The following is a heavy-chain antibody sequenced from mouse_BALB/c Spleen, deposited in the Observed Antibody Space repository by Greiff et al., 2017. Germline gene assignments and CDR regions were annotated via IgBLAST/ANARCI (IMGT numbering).Heavy chain of an antibody. Sequence: VQLQQSGAELVRPGTSVKVSCKASGYAFTNYLIEWVKQRPGQGLEWIGVINPGSGGTNYNEKFKGKATLTADKSSSTAYMQLSSLTSDDSAVYFCARSAYYGNSWFAYWGQGTLVTVSA. V-gene: IGHV1-54*03. CDR1: GYAFTNYL. CDR3: ARSAYYGNSWFAY. D-gene: IGHD2-10*01. J-gene: IGHJ3*01. CDR2: INPGSGGT.